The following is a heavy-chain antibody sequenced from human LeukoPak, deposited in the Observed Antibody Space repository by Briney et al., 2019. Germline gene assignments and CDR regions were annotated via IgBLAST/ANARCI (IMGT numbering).Heavy chain of an antibody. CDR3: ARSHWNYDNWFDP. J-gene: IGHJ5*01. CDR1: GDSVSSNSAA. D-gene: IGHD1-7*01. V-gene: IGHV6-1*01. Sequence: SQTLSLTCAISGDSVSSNSAAWNWIRRSPSRGLEWLGRTYYMSKWSNNYAVSVQSRITINPDTSKNQFSLQLNSVTPEDTAVYYCARSHWNYDNWFDPWGQGTLVTVSS. CDR2: TYYMSKWSN.